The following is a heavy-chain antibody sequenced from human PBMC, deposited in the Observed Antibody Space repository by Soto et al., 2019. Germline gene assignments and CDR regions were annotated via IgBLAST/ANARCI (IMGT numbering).Heavy chain of an antibody. J-gene: IGHJ6*02. V-gene: IGHV1-18*01. Sequence: QVQVVQSGDEVKETGASVRVSCRTSGYRFTAYGISWVRQAPGQGLEWMGWISCYNVKTKYAQEVQGRVTMTTDTSTMTAYMEVRGLRSVGTAIYYSASDAPPPELRFLEWHNYDYNGMDVWGQGTTVTVSS. CDR1: GYRFTAYG. D-gene: IGHD3-3*01. CDR3: ASDAPPPELRFLEWHNYDYNGMDV. CDR2: ISCYNVKT.